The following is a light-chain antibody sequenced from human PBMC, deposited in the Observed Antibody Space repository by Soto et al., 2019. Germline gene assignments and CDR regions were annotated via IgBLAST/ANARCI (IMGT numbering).Light chain of an antibody. V-gene: IGKV1-12*01. CDR2: AAS. J-gene: IGKJ4*01. CDR3: QQANSFPLT. Sequence: DIHMSQSPSTLSSSVEDRVTISCGASQSISSWLAWYQQKPGKAPKLLIYAASGLQSGVPSRFSGSGSGTDFTLTISNLQPEDFATYYCQQANSFPLTFGGGTKVDIK. CDR1: QSISSW.